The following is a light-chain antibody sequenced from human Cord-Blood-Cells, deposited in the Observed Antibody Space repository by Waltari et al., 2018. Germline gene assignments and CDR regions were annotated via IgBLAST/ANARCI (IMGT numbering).Light chain of an antibody. CDR3: CSYAGSSRV. V-gene: IGLV2-23*01. CDR2: EGS. J-gene: IGLJ3*02. CDR1: SSDVGSYNL. Sequence: QSALTQPASASGSPGPSITISCTGTSSDVGSYNLVSWYQQHPGKAPKLMIYEGSNRPSGVSNRFSGSKSGNTASLTISGLQAEDEADYYCCSYAGSSRVFGGGTKLTVL.